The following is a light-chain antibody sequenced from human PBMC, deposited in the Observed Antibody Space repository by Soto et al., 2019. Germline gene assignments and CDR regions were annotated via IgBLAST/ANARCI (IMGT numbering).Light chain of an antibody. CDR1: QSVSNNY. CDR2: GAS. V-gene: IGKV3-20*01. J-gene: IGKJ4*01. CDR3: KWEGSSGT. Sequence: IVLTQSPGTLSLSPGERATLSCRASQSVSNNYLAWYQQKPGQAPRLLIYGASNRATGIPDRFSGSGSGTDFAVTIRRVEPEDFTVYYGKWEGSSGTFGEGTKVDIK.